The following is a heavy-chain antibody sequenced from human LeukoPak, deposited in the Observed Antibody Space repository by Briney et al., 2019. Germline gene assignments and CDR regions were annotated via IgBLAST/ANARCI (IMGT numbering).Heavy chain of an antibody. CDR3: ARDLHYADI. CDR1: GFTFSGYA. CDR2: IYSSDTT. V-gene: IGHV3-48*02. D-gene: IGHD3-16*01. J-gene: IGHJ3*02. Sequence: SGMSLRLSCAASGFTFSGYAMNWVRQAPGKGLEWVSHIYSSDTTYADSVKGRFTISRDNAKNSLYLQMNSLRDEDTAVYYCARDLHYADIWGQGTMVTASS.